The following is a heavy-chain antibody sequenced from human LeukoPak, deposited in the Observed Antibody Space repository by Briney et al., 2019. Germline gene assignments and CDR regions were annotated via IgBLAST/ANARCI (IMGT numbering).Heavy chain of an antibody. CDR2: IYYSGST. CDR3: ARDRVRGSSNPYFDY. V-gene: IGHV4-61*01. CDR1: GGLVSSGSYY. Sequence: SETLYLTCTVSGGLVSSGSYYWSWVRQPPGKGLEWIGDIYYSGSTNYNPSLKSRVTISIDTSKNQFSLKLSSVTAADTAVYYCARDRVRGSSNPYFDYWGQGTLVTVSS. J-gene: IGHJ4*02. D-gene: IGHD1-26*01.